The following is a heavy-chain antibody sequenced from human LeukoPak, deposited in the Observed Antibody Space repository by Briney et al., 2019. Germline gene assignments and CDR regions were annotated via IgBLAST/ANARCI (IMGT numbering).Heavy chain of an antibody. CDR3: ARVSARGYDY. J-gene: IGHJ4*02. Sequence: GGSLRLSCAASGFTFNDCWLTWVRQAPGKGLEWISYINSINAVYYTDSVQGRFNISRDNAKNSLYLQMNSLRVEDTAMYYCARVSARGYDYWGRGTLVTVSS. V-gene: IGHV3-69-1*01. D-gene: IGHD5-18*01. CDR1: GFTFNDCW. CDR2: INSINAV.